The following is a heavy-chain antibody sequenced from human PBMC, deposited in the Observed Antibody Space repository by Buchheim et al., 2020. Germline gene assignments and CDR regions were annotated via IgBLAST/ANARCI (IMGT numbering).Heavy chain of an antibody. CDR2: SDPYDGKT. V-gene: IGHV1-18*01. CDR1: ANSFITYH. Sequence: QVHLVQSGPEVKKPGASVKVSCKASANSFITYHVNWVRQAPGQGLEWMGWSDPYDGKTKYAQKPQGRVTMTTDTSRNTAYMELRSLRSDDTAMYYCVRSSGYLYFDFWGQGTL. CDR3: VRSSGYLYFDF. J-gene: IGHJ4*02. D-gene: IGHD5-12*01.